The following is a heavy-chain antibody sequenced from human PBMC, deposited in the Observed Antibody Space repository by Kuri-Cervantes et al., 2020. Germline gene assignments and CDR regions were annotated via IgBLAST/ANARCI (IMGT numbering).Heavy chain of an antibody. CDR2: ISWNSGSI. J-gene: IGHJ4*02. Sequence: SLRLSCAASGFTFDDYAMHWVRQAPGKGLEWVSGISWNSGSIGYADSVKGRFTISRDNAKNSLYLQMNSLRSEDTAVYYCASRYYDSSPLAPFDYWGQGTLVTVSS. D-gene: IGHD3-22*01. V-gene: IGHV3-9*01. CDR1: GFTFDDYA. CDR3: ASRYYDSSPLAPFDY.